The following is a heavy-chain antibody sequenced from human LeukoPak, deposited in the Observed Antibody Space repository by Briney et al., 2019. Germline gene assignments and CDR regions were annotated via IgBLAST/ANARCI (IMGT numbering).Heavy chain of an antibody. J-gene: IGHJ4*02. D-gene: IGHD2-15*01. Sequence: SQTLSLTCTVSGGSISSGAYYWSWIRQHTGKGLEWIGYIYNSGSTYYNPSLKSRVTISVDTSKNQFSLKLSSVTAADTAVYYCARGVSCGSGGCHYYFDYWGQGTLVTVSS. CDR2: IYNSGST. CDR3: ARGVSCGSGGCHYYFDY. CDR1: GGSISSGAYY. V-gene: IGHV4-31*03.